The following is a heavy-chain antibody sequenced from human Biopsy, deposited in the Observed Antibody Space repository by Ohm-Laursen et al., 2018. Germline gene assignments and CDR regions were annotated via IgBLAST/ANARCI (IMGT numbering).Heavy chain of an antibody. D-gene: IGHD1-14*01. CDR1: GYTFGNYG. Sequence: ATVKISCKASGYTFGNYGVSWVRQAPGQGLEWMGKINPSGGSTSYAQKFQGRVTMTRDTSTTTVYMELSSLRSEDTAVYYCARDTELLSIGLDYNFGMVVWGQGTTVTVSS. CDR2: INPSGGST. V-gene: IGHV1-46*01. J-gene: IGHJ6*02. CDR3: ARDTELLSIGLDYNFGMVV.